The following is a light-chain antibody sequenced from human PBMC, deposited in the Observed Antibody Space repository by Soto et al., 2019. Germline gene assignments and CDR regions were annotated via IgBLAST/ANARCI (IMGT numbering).Light chain of an antibody. CDR1: QSISSW. Sequence: DIQMTQSPSTLSASVGDRVTITCRASQSISSWLAWYQQKPGKAPKLLIYKASSLESGVPSRFSGSGSGTKFTLTISSLLPDDFATYYCQQYNSYSGTFGQGTKVDIK. V-gene: IGKV1-5*03. J-gene: IGKJ1*01. CDR2: KAS. CDR3: QQYNSYSGT.